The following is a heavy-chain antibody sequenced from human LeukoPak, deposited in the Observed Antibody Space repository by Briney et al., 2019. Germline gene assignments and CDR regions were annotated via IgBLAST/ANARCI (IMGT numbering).Heavy chain of an antibody. CDR3: ARLLNNDNSGDPDTFDM. CDR1: GGSISRHY. CDR2: IYYSGTT. D-gene: IGHD3-22*01. V-gene: IGHV4-59*11. Sequence: PSETLSLTCTVSGGSISRHYWSWLRQSPERGLEWIGFIYYSGTTRYNPSLRRRVTMSVDTSKNHFSLKLTSMTAADTAVYYCARLLNNDNSGDPDTFDMWGQGTMVTVSS. J-gene: IGHJ3*02.